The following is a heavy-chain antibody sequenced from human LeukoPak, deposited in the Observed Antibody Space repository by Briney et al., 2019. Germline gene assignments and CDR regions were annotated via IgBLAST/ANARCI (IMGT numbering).Heavy chain of an antibody. CDR3: VRVSRIDYGANPEGDV. CDR2: KSVSGHT. J-gene: IGHJ6*04. Sequence: SETLSLTCTISGGSITDYYWNWIRQSAGKGLEWIGRKSVSGHTNYRSSLESRVTMSVDTSKNQFSLRLTSVTAADTAVYYCVRVSRIDYGANPEGDVWGKGITVIVSS. D-gene: IGHD4/OR15-4a*01. V-gene: IGHV4-4*07. CDR1: GGSITDYY.